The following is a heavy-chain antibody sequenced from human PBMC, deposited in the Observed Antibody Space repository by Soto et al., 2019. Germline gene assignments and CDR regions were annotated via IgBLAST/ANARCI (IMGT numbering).Heavy chain of an antibody. CDR1: GYVFPSYD. J-gene: IGHJ6*03. CDR2: VNPGSGYK. Sequence: QVQLVQAVAEVKKPGASVRVSCKASGYVFPSYDITWVPQAPGHGLEWRGLVNPGSGYKGYAQNFQGRVTLTRNMSISTVYMELSSLRSDAIAVSYCTRADPRHYYLDVWGKGTTVTVSS. CDR3: TRADPRHYYLDV. V-gene: IGHV1-8*01.